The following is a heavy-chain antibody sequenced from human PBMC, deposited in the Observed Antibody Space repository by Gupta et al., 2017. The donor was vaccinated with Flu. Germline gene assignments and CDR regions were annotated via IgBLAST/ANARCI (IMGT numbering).Heavy chain of an antibody. CDR3: ARQRGAGKYYDYFDF. Sequence: GSISSGNYFWGWIRQSPGKELEWIAIIIYSGNTFYNPSLESRVTISADTSKNQFFLNLSSVTASDAAVYYCARQRGAGKYYDYFDFWGQGTLVSVSS. CDR2: IIYSGNT. CDR1: GSISSGNYF. D-gene: IGHD1-26*01. V-gene: IGHV4-39*01. J-gene: IGHJ4*02.